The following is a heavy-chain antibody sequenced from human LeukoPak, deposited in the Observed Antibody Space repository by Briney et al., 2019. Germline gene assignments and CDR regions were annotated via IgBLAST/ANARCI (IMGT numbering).Heavy chain of an antibody. V-gene: IGHV3-30*02. D-gene: IGHD2-15*01. J-gene: IGHJ4*02. CDR2: IWYDGSNK. CDR1: GITFRSYG. CDR3: ATDRATQYFDY. Sequence: GGSLRLSCAASGITFRSYGMHWVRQTPGKGLEWVAFIWYDGSNKYYADSVKGRFTISRDNSRNTLYLQMNSLRAEDTAVYYCATDRATQYFDYWGQGTLVSVSS.